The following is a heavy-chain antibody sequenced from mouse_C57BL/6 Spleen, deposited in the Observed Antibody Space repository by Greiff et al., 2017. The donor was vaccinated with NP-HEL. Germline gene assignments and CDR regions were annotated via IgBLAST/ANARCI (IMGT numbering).Heavy chain of an antibody. J-gene: IGHJ2*01. V-gene: IGHV5-17*01. Sequence: EVQLVESGGGLVKPGGSLKLSCAASGFTFSDYGMHWVRQAPEKGLEWVAYISSGSSTIYYADTVKGRFTISRDNAKNTLFLQMTSLRSEDTAMYYCASGLPLDYWGQGTTLTVSS. CDR1: GFTFSDYG. CDR2: ISSGSSTI. CDR3: ASGLPLDY. D-gene: IGHD2-2*01.